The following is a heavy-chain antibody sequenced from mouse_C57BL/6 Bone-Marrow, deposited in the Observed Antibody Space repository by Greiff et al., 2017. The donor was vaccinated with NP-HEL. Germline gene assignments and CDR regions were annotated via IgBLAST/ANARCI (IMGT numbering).Heavy chain of an antibody. CDR1: GYTFTSYW. CDR2: IDPSDSYT. J-gene: IGHJ4*01. D-gene: IGHD1-1*01. CDR3: ARLLLRLNYYAMDY. V-gene: IGHV1-59*01. Sequence: QVQLQQPGAELVRPGTSVKLSCKASGYTFTSYWMHWVKQRPGQGLEWIGVIDPSDSYTNYNQKFKGKATLTVDTSSSTAYMQLSSLTSEDSAVYCCARLLLRLNYYAMDYWGEGTAVTVSS.